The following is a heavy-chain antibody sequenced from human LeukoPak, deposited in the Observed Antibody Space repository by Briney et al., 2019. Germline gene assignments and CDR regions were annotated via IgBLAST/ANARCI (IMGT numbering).Heavy chain of an antibody. D-gene: IGHD3-10*01. J-gene: IGHJ4*02. V-gene: IGHV4-59*08. CDR1: GGSITTYY. CDR2: ISYRESS. Sequence: SETLSLTCTVSGGSITTYYWTWIRQPPGKGLEWIGYISYRESSNYSPSLRSRVTLSVDTSKNQFSLRLSSVTAADTAVYFCARSRGGVRLDYWGQGTLVTVSS. CDR3: ARSRGGVRLDY.